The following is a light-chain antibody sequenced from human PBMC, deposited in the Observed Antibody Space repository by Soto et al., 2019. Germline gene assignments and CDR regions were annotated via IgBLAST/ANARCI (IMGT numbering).Light chain of an antibody. CDR3: SSYISSSTL. CDR1: SSDVGDYNY. CDR2: DVS. V-gene: IGLV2-14*01. Sequence: QSVLTQPASVSGSPGQSITISCTGTSSDVGDYNYVSWYQQHPGKAPKLMLYDVSNRPSGISNRFSGSKSGNTASLTISGLQAEDEADYYCSSYISSSTLFGTGTKLTVL. J-gene: IGLJ1*01.